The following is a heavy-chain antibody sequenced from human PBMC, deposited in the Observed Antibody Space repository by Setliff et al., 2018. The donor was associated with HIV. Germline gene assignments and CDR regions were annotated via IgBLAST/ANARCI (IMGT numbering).Heavy chain of an antibody. CDR3: ARNYDSSGYPFDN. CDR2: ISSSGSTI. CDR1: GFTFSSYE. V-gene: IGHV3-48*03. Sequence: GGSLRLSCAASGFTFSSYEMNWVRQAPGKGLEWVSYISSSGSTIYYADSVKGRFTISRDNSKNTLYLQMNSLRAEDTAVYYCARNYDSSGYPFDNWGQGTLVTVSS. J-gene: IGHJ4*02. D-gene: IGHD3-22*01.